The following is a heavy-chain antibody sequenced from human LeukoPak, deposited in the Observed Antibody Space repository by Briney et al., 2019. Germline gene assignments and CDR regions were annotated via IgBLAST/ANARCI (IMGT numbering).Heavy chain of an antibody. CDR3: ASTYPHIVVVPAAKSY. D-gene: IGHD2-2*01. Sequence: SETLSLTCTVSGGSISSSSYYWGWIRQPPGKGLEWIGSIYYSGSTYYNPSLKSRVTISVDTSKNQFSLKLSSVTAADTAVYYCASTYPHIVVVPAAKSYWGQGTLVTVSS. CDR2: IYYSGST. J-gene: IGHJ4*02. CDR1: GGSISSSSYY. V-gene: IGHV4-39*01.